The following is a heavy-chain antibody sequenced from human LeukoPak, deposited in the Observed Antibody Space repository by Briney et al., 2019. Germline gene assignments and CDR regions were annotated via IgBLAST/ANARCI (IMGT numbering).Heavy chain of an antibody. CDR2: LSSIGGST. CDR1: GLTFSSYS. J-gene: IGHJ4*02. Sequence: PGGSLTLSCAASGLTFSSYSMSWVRQAPGKGREWVAGLSSIGGSTYYADSVKGRFSTSRDNSKNTLYLQMNSLRAEDTAVFYCAKGSCSSTSCYRVDSWGQGNLVTVSS. V-gene: IGHV3-23*01. CDR3: AKGSCSSTSCYRVDS. D-gene: IGHD2-2*02.